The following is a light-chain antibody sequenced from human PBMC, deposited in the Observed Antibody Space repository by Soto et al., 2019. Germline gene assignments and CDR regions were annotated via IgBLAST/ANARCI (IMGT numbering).Light chain of an antibody. J-gene: IGKJ5*01. CDR3: QQRSNWPIT. CDR1: QSVSNF. Sequence: EIVLTQSQGTLSLSPGKRATLSCRASQSVSNFLAWYQQKPGQAPRLLIYDTSNRATGIPARFSGSGSGTEFTLTIINLDPEDFAVYYCQQRSNWPITFGQGTRLEI. CDR2: DTS. V-gene: IGKV3-11*01.